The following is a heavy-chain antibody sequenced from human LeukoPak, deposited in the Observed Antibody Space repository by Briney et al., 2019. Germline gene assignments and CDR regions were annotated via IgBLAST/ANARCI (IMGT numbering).Heavy chain of an antibody. D-gene: IGHD3-10*01. V-gene: IGHV1-69*13. J-gene: IGHJ4*02. CDR2: VIPIFGTA. Sequence: SVKVSCKASGGTFSSYAISWVRQAPGQGLEWMGGVIPIFGTANYAQKFQGRVTITADESTSTAYMELSSLRSEDTAVYYCARYITMVRGVIINVFDYWGQGTLVTVSS. CDR1: GGTFSSYA. CDR3: ARYITMVRGVIINVFDY.